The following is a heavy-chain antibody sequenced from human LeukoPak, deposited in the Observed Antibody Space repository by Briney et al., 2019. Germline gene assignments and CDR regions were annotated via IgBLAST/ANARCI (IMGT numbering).Heavy chain of an antibody. J-gene: IGHJ6*02. D-gene: IGHD2-21*02. CDR3: ARDYDQVTPRGMDV. Sequence: PGGSLRLSCAASGFTFSDYYMSWFRQAPGKGPEWISYIVISGSSIYYTDSVKGRFTISRDNVKNALYLQMNSLRVEDTAVYYCARDYDQVTPRGMDVWGQGTTVTVSS. V-gene: IGHV3-11*01. CDR2: IVISGSSI. CDR1: GFTFSDYY.